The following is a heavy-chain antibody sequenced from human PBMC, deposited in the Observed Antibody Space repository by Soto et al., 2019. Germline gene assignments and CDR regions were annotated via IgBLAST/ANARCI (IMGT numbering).Heavy chain of an antibody. D-gene: IGHD2-8*02. CDR2: INPDSGAT. J-gene: IGHJ4*02. CDR3: ARGDYGTGGYPFPYFDY. Sequence: HEHLVQSGAEVKRPGASLKVSCKASGYSFTGYYIHWVRQAPGQGLEWMGWINPDSGATNYAQNFQGRVTLTSATSISTGSMELTSRTSDDTAVYYCARGDYGTGGYPFPYFDYWGQGTLVIVSS. CDR1: GYSFTGYY. V-gene: IGHV1-2*02.